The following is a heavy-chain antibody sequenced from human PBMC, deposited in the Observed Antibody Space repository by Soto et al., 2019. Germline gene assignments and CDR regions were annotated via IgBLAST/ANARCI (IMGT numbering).Heavy chain of an antibody. Sequence: GGSLRLSCAASGFTFSSYAMHWVRQAPGKGLEWVAVISYDGSNKYYADSVKGRFTISRDNSKNTLYLQMNSLRAEDTAVYYCAREGYCTNGVCSVGSFDYWGQGTLVTVSS. J-gene: IGHJ4*02. CDR2: ISYDGSNK. CDR3: AREGYCTNGVCSVGSFDY. V-gene: IGHV3-30-3*01. CDR1: GFTFSSYA. D-gene: IGHD2-8*01.